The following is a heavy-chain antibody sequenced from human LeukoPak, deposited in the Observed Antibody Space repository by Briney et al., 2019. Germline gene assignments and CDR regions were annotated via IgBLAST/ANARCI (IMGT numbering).Heavy chain of an antibody. Sequence: ASVKVSCKASGYTFTGYFMHWVRQAPGQGLEWMGWINVNSGATKYAQKFQGRVTMTRDTSVSTVYMDLSGLRSDDTAVYYCAADNSGNPPYDPWGQGTLVTVSS. CDR2: INVNSGAT. CDR1: GYTFTGYF. J-gene: IGHJ5*02. D-gene: IGHD1-26*01. CDR3: AADNSGNPPYDP. V-gene: IGHV1-2*02.